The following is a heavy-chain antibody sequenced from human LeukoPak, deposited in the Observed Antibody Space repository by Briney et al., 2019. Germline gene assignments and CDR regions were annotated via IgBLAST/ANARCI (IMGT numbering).Heavy chain of an antibody. CDR3: ARDVPMYSGSHLYYYMDV. CDR2: IYYSGST. V-gene: IGHV4-59*01. CDR1: GGSISSYY. J-gene: IGHJ6*03. Sequence: SETLSLTCTVSGGSISSYYWSWIRQPPGKGLEWIGYIYYSGSTNYNPSLKSRVTISVDTSKNQFYLKLSSVTAADTAVYYCARDVPMYSGSHLYYYMDVWGKGTTVTVSS. D-gene: IGHD1-26*01.